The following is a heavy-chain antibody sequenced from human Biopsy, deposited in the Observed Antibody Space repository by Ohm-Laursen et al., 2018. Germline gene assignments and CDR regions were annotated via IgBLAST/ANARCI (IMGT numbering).Heavy chain of an antibody. CDR1: GFSFSSYG. D-gene: IGHD1-14*01. V-gene: IGHV3-NL1*01. CDR2: IDVSDYNT. CDR3: VKQWGGYNFDS. J-gene: IGHJ5*01. Sequence: SLRLSCTASGFSFSSYGMHWVRQAPGKGLEWVAHIDVSDYNTYYADSVRGRFTISRDNSKQMVHLEINSLTADDTAVYYCVKQWGGYNFDSWGQGTLVTVSS.